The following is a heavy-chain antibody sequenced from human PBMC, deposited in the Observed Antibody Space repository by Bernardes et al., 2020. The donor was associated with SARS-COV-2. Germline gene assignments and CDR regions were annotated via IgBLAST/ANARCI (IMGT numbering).Heavy chain of an antibody. CDR2: INSDGSTT. CDR3: ARVGWRVPAATDAFDI. CDR1: GFTFSSYW. Sequence: GGSLRLSRGASGFTFSSYWMHWVRQAPGKGLVWVSRINSDGSTTKYAASVKGRFTISRDNAQNTLYLQMNSLRAEDTAVYYCARVGWRVPAATDAFDIWGLGTMVTVSS. V-gene: IGHV3-74*03. J-gene: IGHJ3*02. D-gene: IGHD2-2*01.